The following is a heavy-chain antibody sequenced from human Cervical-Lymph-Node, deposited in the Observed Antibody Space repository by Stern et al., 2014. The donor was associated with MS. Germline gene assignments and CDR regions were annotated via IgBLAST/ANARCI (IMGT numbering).Heavy chain of an antibody. J-gene: IGHJ4*02. V-gene: IGHV2-5*01. D-gene: IGHD2-8*01. CDR2: ISWNDEE. CDR1: GFSLTRNGVS. CDR3: AHAWDCANGACYLPRFFDY. Sequence: QVPLRESGPTLVKPTQTLTLTCTFSGFSLTRNGVSVGWIRQPPGESLEWLALISWNDEERYNPSLKSRLTITKDTSKNQVVLTMTNMDPVDTATYYCAHAWDCANGACYLPRFFDYWGQGTLVTVSS.